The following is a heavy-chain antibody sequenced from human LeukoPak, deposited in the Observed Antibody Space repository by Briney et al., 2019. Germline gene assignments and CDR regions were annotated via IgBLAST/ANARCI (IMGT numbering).Heavy chain of an antibody. CDR2: ISSGSRTI. CDR3: ARGGSSRPDY. J-gene: IGHJ4*02. Sequence: PGGSLRLSCAASGFTFSNYGMNWVRQAPGNGLEWVSYISSGSRTINYADSVKGRFTVSRDKAKNSLYLQMNRLRAEDTAVYYCARGGSSRPDYWGQGTLVTVSS. CDR1: GFTFSNYG. V-gene: IGHV3-48*01.